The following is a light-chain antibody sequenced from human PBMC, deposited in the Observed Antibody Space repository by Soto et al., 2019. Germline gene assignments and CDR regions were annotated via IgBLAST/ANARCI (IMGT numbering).Light chain of an antibody. CDR3: QQYSRSLGT. Sequence: EIVLTQSPGTLSLSPGERATLSCTASQSVSSTYLAWYQQKPGQAPRLLIYGASTRATGIPDRFSGSGSGTDFTLTISRLEPEDFAVYYCQQYSRSLGTFGEGTKVEIK. CDR1: QSVSSTY. J-gene: IGKJ1*01. CDR2: GAS. V-gene: IGKV3-20*01.